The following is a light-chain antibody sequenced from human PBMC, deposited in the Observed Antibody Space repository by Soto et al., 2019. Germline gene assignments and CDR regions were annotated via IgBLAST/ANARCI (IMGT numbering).Light chain of an antibody. CDR1: QGIDSS. Sequence: IRVYHSVAALSAYVRDRVTITCRASQGIDSSFAWYQQKPGKAPKLLISKASRLESGVPSRFSGSGSGTEFTLSISGLQPEDFATYYCLQDYNYPWTFGQGTNVAIK. V-gene: IGKV1-6*01. CDR2: KAS. CDR3: LQDYNYPWT. J-gene: IGKJ1*01.